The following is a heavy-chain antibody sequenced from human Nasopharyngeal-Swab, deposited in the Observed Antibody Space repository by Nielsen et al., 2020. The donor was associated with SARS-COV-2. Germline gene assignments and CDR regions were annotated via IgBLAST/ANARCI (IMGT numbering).Heavy chain of an antibody. D-gene: IGHD3-22*01. J-gene: IGHJ4*02. V-gene: IGHV3-11*04. CDR3: ASPVYYDSSGYQHYFDY. Sequence: GSLRPSCAASGFNFSDYYMSWIRQAPGKGLEWVSYISSSGSTIHYADSVKGRFTISRDNAKNSLYLQMNSLRAEDTAVYYCASPVYYDSSGYQHYFDYWGQGTLVTVSS. CDR2: ISSSGSTI. CDR1: GFNFSDYY.